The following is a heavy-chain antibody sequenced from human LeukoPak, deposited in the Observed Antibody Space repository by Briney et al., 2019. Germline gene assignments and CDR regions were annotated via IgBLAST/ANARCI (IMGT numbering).Heavy chain of an antibody. Sequence: ASMKVSCKASGYTFIAYYMHWVRQAPGQGLEWMGWINPNSGGTNYAQKFQGRVTMTRDTSISTAYMELSRLRSDDTAVYYCASLSSWYDPGNYWGQGTLVTVSS. CDR3: ASLSSWYDPGNY. J-gene: IGHJ4*02. D-gene: IGHD6-13*01. V-gene: IGHV1-2*02. CDR2: INPNSGGT. CDR1: GYTFIAYY.